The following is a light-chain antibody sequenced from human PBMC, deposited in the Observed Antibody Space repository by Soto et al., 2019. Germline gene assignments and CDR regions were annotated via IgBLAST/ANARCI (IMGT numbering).Light chain of an antibody. J-gene: IGKJ5*01. CDR3: QQSYSTPIT. V-gene: IGKV1-39*01. CDR2: AAS. Sequence: EIQMTQFGSSLSASLGYRVTITCRASQSISSYLNWYQQKPGKAPKLLIYAASSLQSGVPSRFSGSGSGTDFTLTISSLQPEDFATYYCQQSYSTPITFGQGTLLEV. CDR1: QSISSY.